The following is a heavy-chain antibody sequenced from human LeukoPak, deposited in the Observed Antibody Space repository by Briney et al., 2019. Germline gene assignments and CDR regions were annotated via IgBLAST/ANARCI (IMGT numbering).Heavy chain of an antibody. D-gene: IGHD6-13*01. J-gene: IGHJ4*02. CDR1: GGSISTYY. CDR3: ARVGQLAFDY. CDR2: IYYSGNT. V-gene: IGHV4-39*07. Sequence: PSETLSLTCTVSGGSISTYYWGWIRQPPGKGLEWIGSIYYSGNTYYNPSLKSRVTISVDTSKNQFSLGLSSVTAADTAVYYCARVGQLAFDYWGQGTLVTVSS.